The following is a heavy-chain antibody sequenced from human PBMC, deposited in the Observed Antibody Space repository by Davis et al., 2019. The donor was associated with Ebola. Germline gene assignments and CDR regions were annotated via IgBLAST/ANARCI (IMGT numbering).Heavy chain of an antibody. CDR3: AKGREAARTPSHYYYYGMDV. Sequence: GGSLRLSCAASGFTFSSYAMSWVRQAPGKGLEWVSAISGSGGSTYYADSVTGWFTISRDNSKNTLYLQMNSLRAEDTAVYYCAKGREAARTPSHYYYYGMDVWGQGTTVTVSS. V-gene: IGHV3-23*01. CDR2: ISGSGGST. CDR1: GFTFSSYA. D-gene: IGHD6-6*01. J-gene: IGHJ6*02.